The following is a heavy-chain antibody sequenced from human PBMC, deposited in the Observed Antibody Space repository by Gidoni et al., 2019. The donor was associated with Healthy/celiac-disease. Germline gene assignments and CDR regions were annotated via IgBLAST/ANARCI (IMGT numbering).Heavy chain of an antibody. Sequence: QVQLQQWGAGLLKPSETLSLTCAVYGASFSGYYWSWIRQPPGKGLEWIGEINHSGSTNYNPSLKSRVTISVDTSKNQFSLKLSSVTAADTAVYYCARGDIVVVPAARESNWFDPWGQGTLVTVSS. V-gene: IGHV4-34*01. J-gene: IGHJ5*02. CDR2: INHSGST. CDR1: GASFSGYY. CDR3: ARGDIVVVPAARESNWFDP. D-gene: IGHD2-2*01.